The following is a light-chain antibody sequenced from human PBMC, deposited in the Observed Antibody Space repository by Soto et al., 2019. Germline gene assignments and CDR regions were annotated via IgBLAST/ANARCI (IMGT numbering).Light chain of an antibody. CDR3: QHYNSYPWT. CDR1: QGISSW. CDR2: KAS. Sequence: DIQMAQSPSSVSASSGDTVTITCRASQGISSWLAWYQQKPGQAPNLLIYKASYLATGVPARFSGGGSGTEFTLTISSLQPGDFATYYCQHYNSYPWTFGQGTKVDIK. J-gene: IGKJ1*01. V-gene: IGKV1-5*03.